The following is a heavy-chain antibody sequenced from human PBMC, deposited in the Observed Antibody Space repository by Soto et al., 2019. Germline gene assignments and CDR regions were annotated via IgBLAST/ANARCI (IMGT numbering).Heavy chain of an antibody. V-gene: IGHV4-59*02. J-gene: IGHJ3*01. CDR1: GASVSTYY. CDR3: TKILSGGASFDV. CDR2: IYHSGST. D-gene: IGHD3-16*01. Sequence: PSETLSLTCTVSGASVSTYYWSWIRQSPGKGLEWIGWIYHSGSTHYSPSLRSRVTLSVDTGKNQLYLSLNFVTPADTAVYYCTKILSGGASFDVWGQGTMVTRLL.